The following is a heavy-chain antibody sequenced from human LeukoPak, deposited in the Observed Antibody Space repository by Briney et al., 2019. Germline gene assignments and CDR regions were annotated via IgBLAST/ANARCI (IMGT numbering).Heavy chain of an antibody. V-gene: IGHV4-34*01. CDR2: IDHSGST. CDR3: ASSSRITMVRGVKYRDY. D-gene: IGHD3-10*01. CDR1: GESFSGYY. J-gene: IGHJ4*02. Sequence: SETLSLTCAVYGESFSGYYWSWIRQPPGKGLEWIGEIDHSGSTNYNPSLKSRVTISVDTSKNQFSLKLSSVTAADTAVYYCASSSRITMVRGVKYRDYWGQGTLVIVSS.